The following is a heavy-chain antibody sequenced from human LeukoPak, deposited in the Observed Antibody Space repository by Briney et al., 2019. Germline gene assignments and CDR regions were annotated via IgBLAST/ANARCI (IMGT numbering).Heavy chain of an antibody. CDR1: GGSLSSGSFY. CDR3: ARQGANYYGSGSYYNVFDY. J-gene: IGHJ4*02. D-gene: IGHD3-10*01. Sequence: SETLSLTCTDSGGSLSSGSFYWGWIRQPPGKRLEWIGEINHSGSTNYNPSLKSRVTISVDTSKNQFSLKLSSVTAADTAVYYCARQGANYYGSGSYYNVFDYWGQGTLVTVSS. CDR2: INHSGST. V-gene: IGHV4-39*01.